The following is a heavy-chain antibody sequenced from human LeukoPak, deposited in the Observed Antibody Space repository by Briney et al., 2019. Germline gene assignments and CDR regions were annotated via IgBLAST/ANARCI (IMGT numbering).Heavy chain of an antibody. Sequence: GGSLRLSCAASGFTFDDYGMSWVRQAPGKGLEWVSGINWNGGSTGYADSVKGRFTISRDNAKNSLYLQMNSLRAEDTALYYCARDYSDYVWRSYAAFDIWGQGTMVTVSS. CDR2: INWNGGST. J-gene: IGHJ3*02. CDR3: ARDYSDYVWRSYAAFDI. V-gene: IGHV3-20*04. CDR1: GFTFDDYG. D-gene: IGHD3-16*01.